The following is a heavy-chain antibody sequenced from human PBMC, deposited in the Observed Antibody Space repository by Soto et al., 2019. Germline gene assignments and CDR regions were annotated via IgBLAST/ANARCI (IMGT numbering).Heavy chain of an antibody. D-gene: IGHD2-2*01. V-gene: IGHV4-31*03. J-gene: IGHJ4*02. CDR1: GGSISSDFYS. CDR2: IFHSGTT. Sequence: QVQLQESGPGLVEPSQTLSLTCTVSGGSISSDFYSWSWIRQHPGKGLEWIGYIFHSGTTSYFPSLKGRVTISVDTSRNQFSLKLNSVTAADTAVYYCARGVRVWGQGTRVTVSS. CDR3: ARGVRV.